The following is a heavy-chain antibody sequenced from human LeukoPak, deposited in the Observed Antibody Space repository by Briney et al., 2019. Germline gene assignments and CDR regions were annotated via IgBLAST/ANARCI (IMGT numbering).Heavy chain of an antibody. CDR3: ARLYGAAGYWYFDL. V-gene: IGHV4-59*08. J-gene: IGHJ2*01. Sequence: PSETLSLTCTVSGGSISSYYWSXXXQPPGKGXXXXGYIXXXXSTNYNPSLKXXXTISVDTSKNQFSLKLSSVTAADTAVYYCARLYGAAGYWYFDLWGRGTLVTVSS. CDR2: IXXXXST. CDR1: GGSISSYY. D-gene: IGHD6-13*01.